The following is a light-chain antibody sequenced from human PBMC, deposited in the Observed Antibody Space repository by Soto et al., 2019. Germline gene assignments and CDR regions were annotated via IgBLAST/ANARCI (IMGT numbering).Light chain of an antibody. J-gene: IGLJ2*01. V-gene: IGLV1-40*01. CDR1: SSNIGAGYD. CDR3: LSFDSSLSVV. Sequence: QTVLTQPPSVSGAPGQRVTISCTGSSSNIGAGYDVHWYQQLPGRAPKLLIYGNTNRPSGVPDRFSGSKSGTSASLAITGLQAEDVADYYCLSFDSSLSVVFGGGTKVTVL. CDR2: GNT.